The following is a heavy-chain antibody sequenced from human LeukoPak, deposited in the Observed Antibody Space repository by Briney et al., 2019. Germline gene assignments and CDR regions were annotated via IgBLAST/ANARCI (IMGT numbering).Heavy chain of an antibody. CDR3: ARDGVRGFTATTPFDY. Sequence: GGSLRLSCAASGFTFSNYVMIWVRQAPGKGLEWVSSISGSGGSTYYADSVKGRFTISRDNAKNSLSLQMNSLRVEDTAVYYCARDGVRGFTATTPFDYWGPGTLVTVSS. V-gene: IGHV3-21*01. J-gene: IGHJ4*02. D-gene: IGHD4-17*01. CDR2: ISGSGGST. CDR1: GFTFSNYV.